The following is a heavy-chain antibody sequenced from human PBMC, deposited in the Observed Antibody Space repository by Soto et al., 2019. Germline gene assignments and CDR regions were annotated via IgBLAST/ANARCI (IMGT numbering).Heavy chain of an antibody. CDR3: ARLEGGYGGSLDY. V-gene: IGHV4-31*03. CDR2: IYYSGST. D-gene: IGHD2-15*01. Sequence: QVQLQESGPGLVKPSQTLSLTCTVSGDSINSGDYYWNWIRQYPGKGLEWIGYIYYSGSTYYNPSLKSRVTMSIDTSKKQLSLKLTSVTAADTAVYYCARLEGGYGGSLDYWGQGTLVTVSS. CDR1: GDSINSGDYY. J-gene: IGHJ4*02.